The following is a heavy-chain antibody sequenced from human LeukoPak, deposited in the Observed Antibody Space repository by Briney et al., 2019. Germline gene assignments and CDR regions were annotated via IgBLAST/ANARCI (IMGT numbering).Heavy chain of an antibody. CDR3: ARDFGYPYYFDS. J-gene: IGHJ4*02. Sequence: SETLSLTCNVTDGSISSYYWSWIRQPPGEGLEWIGSIYYSGTTNYNPSLKSRLTMSVDTSKNQLSLRLTSVTAADTAIYYCARDFGYPYYFDSWGLGILVTVSS. V-gene: IGHV4-59*01. CDR1: DGSISSYY. CDR2: IYYSGTT. D-gene: IGHD3-16*02.